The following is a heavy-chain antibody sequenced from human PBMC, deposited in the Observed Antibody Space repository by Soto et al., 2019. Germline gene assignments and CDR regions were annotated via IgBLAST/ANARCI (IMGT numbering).Heavy chain of an antibody. V-gene: IGHV5-51*01. J-gene: IGHJ3*02. CDR2: IFPGYSDT. CDR1: GYNFANFL. CDR3: AAGYSTGLDAFDI. Sequence: GESLKISCKGSGYNFANFLIGRVRQVPGKGLEGMGMIFPGYSDTKNSLSLEGQITMSVDRSDSSAYLQWRCVKAWDTAIYYCAAGYSTGLDAFDIWGQGTMVTVSS. D-gene: IGHD2-8*02.